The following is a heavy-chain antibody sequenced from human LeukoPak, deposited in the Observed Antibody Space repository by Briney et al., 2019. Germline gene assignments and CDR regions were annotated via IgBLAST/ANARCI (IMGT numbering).Heavy chain of an antibody. Sequence: SETLCLTCTVSGGSISSSSYYWGWIRQPPGKGLEWIGSIYYSGSTYYNPSLKSRVTISVATSKNQFSLKLSSVTAADSAVYYCARVARVGIYDYYFDYWGQGTLVTVSS. V-gene: IGHV4-39*07. D-gene: IGHD3-16*01. CDR2: IYYSGST. J-gene: IGHJ4*02. CDR3: ARVARVGIYDYYFDY. CDR1: GGSISSSSYY.